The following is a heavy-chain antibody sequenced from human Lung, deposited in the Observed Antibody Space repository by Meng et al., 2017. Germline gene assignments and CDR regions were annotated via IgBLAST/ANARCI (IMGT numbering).Heavy chain of an antibody. CDR1: GFTFTDHW. CDR2: INRDGTKP. D-gene: IGHD1-1*01. CDR3: TNDRLNH. V-gene: IGHV3-74*01. J-gene: IGHJ1*01. Sequence: VPLVESGGGLVPPGGSLRLSCAASGFTFTDHWMHWVRQGPGKGLVWVSRINRDGTKPTYADSVKGRFTISRDNAKNTLYPQMNNLRAEDTAFYYCTNDRLNHWGQGALVTVSS.